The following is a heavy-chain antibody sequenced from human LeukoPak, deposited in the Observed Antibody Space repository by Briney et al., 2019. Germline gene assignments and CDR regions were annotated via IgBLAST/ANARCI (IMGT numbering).Heavy chain of an antibody. J-gene: IGHJ4*02. CDR1: RFTFSSYG. V-gene: IGHV3-30*18. D-gene: IGHD3-9*01. CDR3: AKEILTGYYLDY. CDR2: ISYDGSNK. Sequence: GRSLRLSCAASRFTFSSYGMQWVRQAPGKGPEWVAVISYDGSNKYYADSVKGRFTISRDNAKNTLYLQMNSLRAEDTAVYYCAKEILTGYYLDYWGQGALVTVSS.